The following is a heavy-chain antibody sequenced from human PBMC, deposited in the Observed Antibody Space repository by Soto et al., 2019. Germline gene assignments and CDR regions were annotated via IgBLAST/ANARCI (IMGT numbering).Heavy chain of an antibody. D-gene: IGHD6-19*01. J-gene: IGHJ4*02. CDR1: GFTFSSYD. CDR3: ARATLPSTGSGWYFDY. CDR2: IGTAGDT. Sequence: GGSLRLSCAASGFTFSSYDMHWVRQATGKGLEWVSAIGTAGDTYYPGSVKGRFTISRENAKNSLYLQMNSLRAGDTAVYYCARATLPSTGSGWYFDYWGQGTLVTVSS. V-gene: IGHV3-13*01.